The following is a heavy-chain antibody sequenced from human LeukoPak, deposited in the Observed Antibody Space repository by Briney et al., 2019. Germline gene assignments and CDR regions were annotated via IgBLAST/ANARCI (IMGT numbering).Heavy chain of an antibody. CDR2: IIPILGIA. V-gene: IGHV1-69*04. CDR3: ASDEEDTAMVSTTENRGHYFDY. Sequence: SVKVSCKASGGTFSSYAISWVRQAPGQGLEWMGRIIPILGIANYAQKFQGRVTITADKSTSTAYMELSSLRSEDTAVYYCASDEEDTAMVSTTENRGHYFDYWGQGTLVTVSS. CDR1: GGTFSSYA. J-gene: IGHJ4*02. D-gene: IGHD5-18*01.